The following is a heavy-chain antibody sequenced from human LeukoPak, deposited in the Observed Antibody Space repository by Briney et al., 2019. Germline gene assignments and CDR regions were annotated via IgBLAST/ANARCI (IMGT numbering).Heavy chain of an antibody. CDR3: ARDLGVYCSSSNCYAHDVFDI. Sequence: ASVKVSCKASGYTFINYAMHWVRQAPGQRLGWMGWINVGNGNTKFSQKFQGRLTITTDTSASTAYMELSSLRSEDTAVYYCARDLGVYCSSSNCYAHDVFDIWGQGTMVTVSS. CDR1: GYTFINYA. V-gene: IGHV1-3*01. D-gene: IGHD2-2*01. CDR2: INVGNGNT. J-gene: IGHJ3*02.